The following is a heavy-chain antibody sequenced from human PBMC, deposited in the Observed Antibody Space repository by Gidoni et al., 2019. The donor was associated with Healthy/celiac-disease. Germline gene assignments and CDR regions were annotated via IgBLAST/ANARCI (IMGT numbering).Heavy chain of an antibody. CDR3: ARVYYYDSLDY. V-gene: IGHV3-72*01. D-gene: IGHD3-22*01. Sequence: EVQLVDSGGGLVQPGGSLSLSCSAPGFTFRDHYMDWVRQAPGKGLGWVDRTRNKANSEATEYAESVKGRFTISRDDSKNSLYLQMNSLKTEDTAVYDCARVYYYDSLDYWGQGTLVTVSS. CDR1: GFTFRDHY. CDR2: TRNKANSEAT. J-gene: IGHJ4*02.